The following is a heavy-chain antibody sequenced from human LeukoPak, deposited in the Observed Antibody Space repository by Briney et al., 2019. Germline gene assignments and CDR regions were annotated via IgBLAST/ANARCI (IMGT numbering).Heavy chain of an antibody. Sequence: SETLSLTCTVSGGSISSYYWSWIRQPAGKGLEWIGRIYTSGSTNYNPSLKSRVTMSVDTSKNQFSLKLSSVTAADTAVYFRARGMAVAYDYNWFDPWGQGTLVTVSS. V-gene: IGHV4-4*07. CDR2: IYTSGST. J-gene: IGHJ5*02. CDR3: ARGMAVAYDYNWFDP. D-gene: IGHD5-12*01. CDR1: GGSISSYY.